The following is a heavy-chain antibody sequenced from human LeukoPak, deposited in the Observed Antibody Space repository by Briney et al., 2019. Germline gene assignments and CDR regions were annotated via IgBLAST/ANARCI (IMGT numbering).Heavy chain of an antibody. D-gene: IGHD3-9*01. CDR1: GGSISSSSYY. CDR2: IYYSGST. V-gene: IGHV4-39*01. CDR3: ARRDRNDILTGYYTPFDY. Sequence: SETLPLTCTVSGGSISSSSYYWGWIRQPPGKGLEWIGSIYYSGSTYYNPSLKSRVTISVDTSKNQFSLKLSSVTAADTAVYYCARRDRNDILTGYYTPFDYWGQGTLVTVSS. J-gene: IGHJ4*02.